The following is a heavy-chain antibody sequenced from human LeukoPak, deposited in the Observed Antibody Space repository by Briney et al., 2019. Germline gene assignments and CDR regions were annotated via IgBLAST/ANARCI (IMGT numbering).Heavy chain of an antibody. Sequence: ASVKVSCKACGYTFTGYFLHWVRQAPGQGLEWLGIINPSSGSTNYAQKFQGRVTMTRDTSTSTVYMELSSLRSDDTAVYYCARRGDYGDSLSYYTMEVWGQGATVTVSS. D-gene: IGHD4-17*01. CDR2: INPSSGST. J-gene: IGHJ6*03. CDR3: ARRGDYGDSLSYYTMEV. V-gene: IGHV1-46*01. CDR1: GYTFTGYF.